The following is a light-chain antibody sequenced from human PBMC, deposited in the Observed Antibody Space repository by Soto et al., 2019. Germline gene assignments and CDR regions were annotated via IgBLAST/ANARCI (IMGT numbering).Light chain of an antibody. CDR3: QQYYSTPRT. V-gene: IGKV4-1*01. CDR1: QRVLSSSHHKNY. Sequence: DIVMTQSPDSLAVSLAERATITCKSSQRVLSSSHHKNYLAWYQQKPGQPPQLLIYWASTRESGVPDRFSGSGSGTDFTLTISSLQAEDVAVYYCQQYYSTPRTFGQGTKLEIK. J-gene: IGKJ2*02. CDR2: WAS.